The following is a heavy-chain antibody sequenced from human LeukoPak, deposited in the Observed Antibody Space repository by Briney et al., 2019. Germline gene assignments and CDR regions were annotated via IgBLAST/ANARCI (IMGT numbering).Heavy chain of an antibody. CDR1: GVSIINNGYY. D-gene: IGHD3-10*01. V-gene: IGHV4-31*03. CDR3: ARYYYGSGSRRQEFDY. J-gene: IGHJ4*02. Sequence: SSQTLSLTCTVSGVSIINNGYYWSWIRQHPGKGLEWIGYIYHSGTTSYNPSLKSRIIMSIDTSKSQFSLKVTSVTAADTAVYFCARYYYGSGSRRQEFDYWGQGILVAVSS. CDR2: IYHSGTT.